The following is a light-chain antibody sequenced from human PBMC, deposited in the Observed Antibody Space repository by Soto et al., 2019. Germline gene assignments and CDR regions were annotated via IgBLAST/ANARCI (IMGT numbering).Light chain of an antibody. CDR1: QSINKAY. J-gene: IGKJ1*01. Sequence: VLMLSQGTLALSPGDRATLSCRASQSINKAYLVWYQVKPGQAPRLLIYGASSRATGIPDRFSGSGSGTDFTLTISSLQPDDFAAYYCQQYTSYSWTFGHGSNVDI. V-gene: IGKV3-20*01. CDR3: QQYTSYSWT. CDR2: GAS.